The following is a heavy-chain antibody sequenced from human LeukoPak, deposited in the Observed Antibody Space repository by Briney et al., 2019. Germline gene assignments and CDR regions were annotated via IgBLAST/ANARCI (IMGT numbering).Heavy chain of an antibody. CDR3: ARDRNWNYDY. V-gene: IGHV3-48*04. J-gene: IGHJ4*02. Sequence: GSLSLSCAASGFSLSDYNMNWVRQTPGKGLEWVSYINSIGSGMHYTDSVKGRFTVSRDDAKNSLHLQMNSLRAEDTAVYYCARDRNWNYDYWGQGTLVTVSS. D-gene: IGHD1-7*01. CDR2: INSIGSGM. CDR1: GFSLSDYN.